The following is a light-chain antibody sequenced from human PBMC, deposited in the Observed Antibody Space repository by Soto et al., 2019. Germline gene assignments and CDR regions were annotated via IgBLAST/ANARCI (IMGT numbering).Light chain of an antibody. CDR2: SSN. CDR3: ATWDDSLNGVV. Sequence: QPVLTQPPSASGTPGQSVTISCSGSSSNIGSNTVNWYQQLPRTAPKLLIYSSNQRPSGVPDRFSGSKSGTSASLAISGLQSEDEADYYCATWDDSLNGVVFGGGTKLTVL. V-gene: IGLV1-44*01. CDR1: SSNIGSNT. J-gene: IGLJ2*01.